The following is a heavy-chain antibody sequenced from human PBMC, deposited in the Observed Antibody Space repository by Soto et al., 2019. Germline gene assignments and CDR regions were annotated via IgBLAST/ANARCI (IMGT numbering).Heavy chain of an antibody. D-gene: IGHD5-12*01. Sequence: PGESLKISCKGSGDSFTSYWIGWVRQMPGKGLEWMGIIYPGDSDTRYSPSFQGQVTISADKSISTAYLQWSSLKASDTAMYYCASQEMATKNVDAFDIWGQGTMVT. CDR1: GDSFTSYW. J-gene: IGHJ3*02. CDR2: IYPGDSDT. CDR3: ASQEMATKNVDAFDI. V-gene: IGHV5-51*01.